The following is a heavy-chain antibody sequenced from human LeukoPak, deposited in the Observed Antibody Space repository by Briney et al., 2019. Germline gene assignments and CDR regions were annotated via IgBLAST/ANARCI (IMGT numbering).Heavy chain of an antibody. D-gene: IGHD3-9*01. CDR3: ARGRYDNLTGHLARLDV. J-gene: IGHJ6*02. CDR2: VFSRGTT. CDR1: GGSIKSFY. Sequence: PSETLSLTCTVSGGSIKSFYWSWIRQPAGKGLEWVGRVFSRGTTNYNPSLKSRVTVSLDTSKNQFSLKLNSVTAADTAVYYCARGRYDNLTGHLARLDVWGQGTTVIVSS. V-gene: IGHV4-4*07.